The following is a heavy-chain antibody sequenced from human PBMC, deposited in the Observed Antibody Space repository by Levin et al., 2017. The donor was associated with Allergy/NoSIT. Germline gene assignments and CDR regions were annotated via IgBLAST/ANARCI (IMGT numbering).Heavy chain of an antibody. D-gene: IGHD6-6*01. Sequence: GESLKISCAASGFTFSSHAMSWVRQAPGKGLEWVSGIRNSGVEKFFADSVKGRYTIFRDNSKSTLYLQINSLRAEDTAMYYCTCHGCESSSTVGYYYGADVWGQGTTVTVSS. V-gene: IGHV3-23*01. CDR2: IRNSGVEK. CDR3: TCHGCESSSTVGYYYGADV. J-gene: IGHJ6*02. CDR1: GFTFSSHA.